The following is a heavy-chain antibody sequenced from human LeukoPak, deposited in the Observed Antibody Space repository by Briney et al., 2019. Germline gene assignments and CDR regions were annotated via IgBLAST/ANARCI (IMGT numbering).Heavy chain of an antibody. CDR2: INHSGST. J-gene: IGHJ5*02. CDR1: GGSFSGYS. D-gene: IGHD3-16*01. Sequence: PSETLSLTCAVYGGSFSGYSWSWIRQPPGKGLEWIGEINHSGSTNYNPSLKSRVTISVDTSKKQFSLKLSSVTAADTAVYYCARGRLLIWFDASSQGTLVTVSS. V-gene: IGHV4-34*01. CDR3: ARGRLLIWFDA.